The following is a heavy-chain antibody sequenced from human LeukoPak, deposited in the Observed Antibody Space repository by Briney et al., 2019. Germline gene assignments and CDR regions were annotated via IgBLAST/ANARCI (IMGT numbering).Heavy chain of an antibody. CDR1: GYTFTSYG. D-gene: IGHD5-18*01. V-gene: IGHV1-18*01. CDR3: AREDTAMVTPIH. J-gene: IGHJ4*02. Sequence: ASVKVSCKASGYTFTSYGISWVRQAPGQGLEWMGWISAYNGNTNYAQKLQGRVTMTTDTSTSTVYMELRSLRSDDTAVYYCAREDTAMVTPIHWGQGTLVTVSS. CDR2: ISAYNGNT.